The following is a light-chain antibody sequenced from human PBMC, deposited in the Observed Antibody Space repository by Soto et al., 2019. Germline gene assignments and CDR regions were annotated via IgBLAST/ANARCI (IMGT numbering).Light chain of an antibody. CDR1: QSVSSNY. J-gene: IGKJ2*01. CDR3: QQYGSSPRYT. V-gene: IGKV3-20*01. CDR2: GAS. Sequence: EIVVTQSPGTLSLSLGERATLSCRASQSVSSNYLAWYQQKPGQAPRLLIYGASSRATGIPDRFSGSGSGTDFTLTITRLEPEDFVVYYCQQYGSSPRYTFGQGTKLEIK.